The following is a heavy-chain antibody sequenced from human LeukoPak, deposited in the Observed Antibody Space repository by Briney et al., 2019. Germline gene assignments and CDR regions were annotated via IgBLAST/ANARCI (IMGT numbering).Heavy chain of an antibody. CDR1: GASISSGSYY. Sequence: SQTLSLTCTVSGASISSGSYYWSWIRQPAGKGLEWIGRIYTSGSTNYNPSLRSRVTISVDTSKNQFSLKLSSVTAADTAVYYCASAAAAGTSYYYYYMDVWGKGTTVTVSS. CDR3: ASAAAAGTSYYYYYMDV. V-gene: IGHV4-61*02. J-gene: IGHJ6*03. CDR2: IYTSGST. D-gene: IGHD6-13*01.